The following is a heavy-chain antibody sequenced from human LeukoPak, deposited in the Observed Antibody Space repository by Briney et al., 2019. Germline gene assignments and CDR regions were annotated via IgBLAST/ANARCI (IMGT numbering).Heavy chain of an antibody. CDR1: GGSISSYY. CDR2: IYYSGST. V-gene: IGHV4-59*01. D-gene: IGHD3-10*01. J-gene: IGHJ4*02. CDR3: ARIWFGELY. Sequence: SETLSLTCTVSGGSISSYYWSWIRQPPGKGLEWIGYIYYSGSTNYNPSLMSRVTISVDTSKNQFSLKLSSVTAADTAVYYCARIWFGELYWGQGTLVTVSS.